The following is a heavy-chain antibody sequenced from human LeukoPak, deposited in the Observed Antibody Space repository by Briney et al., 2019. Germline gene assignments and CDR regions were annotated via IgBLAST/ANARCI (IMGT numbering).Heavy chain of an antibody. J-gene: IGHJ4*02. V-gene: IGHV3-23*01. D-gene: IGHD5-18*01. CDR3: ANRIQLFY. Sequence: GGSLRLSCAASGFTFTNYAMSWVRQAPGKGLEWVSAISGSGGSTYYADSVKGWFTISRDNSKNTLYLQMNSLRAEDTAIYYCANRIQLFYWGQGTLVTVSS. CDR2: ISGSGGST. CDR1: GFTFTNYA.